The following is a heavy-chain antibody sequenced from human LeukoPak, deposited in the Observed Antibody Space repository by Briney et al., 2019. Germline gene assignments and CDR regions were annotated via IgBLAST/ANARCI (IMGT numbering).Heavy chain of an antibody. D-gene: IGHD1-26*01. CDR2: ILRSGST. CDR3: ARDGGTYYYDWFDP. Sequence: SETLSLTCTGSGGSISSGDYYWSWIRQPAGEGLEWIGRILRSGSTNYHPSLKRRLTISIDTSKNQFSLNLSSVTAADTAVYYCARDGGTYYYDWFDPWGQGTLVSVSS. CDR1: GGSISSGDYY. J-gene: IGHJ5*02. V-gene: IGHV4-61*02.